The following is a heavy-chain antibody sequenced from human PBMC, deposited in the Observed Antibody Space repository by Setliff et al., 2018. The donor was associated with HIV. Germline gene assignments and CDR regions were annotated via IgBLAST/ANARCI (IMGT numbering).Heavy chain of an antibody. Sequence: KASETLSLTCTVSGGSISSSSYYWGWIRQPPGKGLEWIGSIYYSGSTYYNPSLKSRVTISVDTSKNQFSLKLSSVTAADTAVYYCARRGENFDYWGQGTLVTVSS. V-gene: IGHV4-39*01. J-gene: IGHJ4*02. D-gene: IGHD3-10*01. CDR2: IYYSGST. CDR3: ARRGENFDY. CDR1: GGSISSSSYY.